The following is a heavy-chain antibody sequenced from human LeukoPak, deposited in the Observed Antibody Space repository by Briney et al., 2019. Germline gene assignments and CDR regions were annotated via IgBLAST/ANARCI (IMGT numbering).Heavy chain of an antibody. J-gene: IGHJ5*02. Sequence: SETLSLTCAVYGGSLSSYYWSWIRQPPGKGLEWIGYIYYSGSTNYNPSLKSRVTISVDTSKNQFSLKLSSVTAADTAVYYCARARWIQLLNWFDPWGQGTLVAVSS. D-gene: IGHD5-18*01. CDR1: GGSLSSYY. CDR2: IYYSGST. V-gene: IGHV4-59*01. CDR3: ARARWIQLLNWFDP.